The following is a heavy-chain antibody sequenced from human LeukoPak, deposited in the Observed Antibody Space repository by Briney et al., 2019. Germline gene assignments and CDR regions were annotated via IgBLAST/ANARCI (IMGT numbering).Heavy chain of an antibody. D-gene: IGHD3-10*02. CDR1: GFTFSSYE. V-gene: IGHV3-48*03. CDR3: AELGITMIGGV. CDR2: ISSSGSTI. J-gene: IGHJ6*04. Sequence: GGSLRLSCAASGFTFSSYEMNWVRQAQGKGLEWVSYISSSGSTIYYADSVKGRFTISRDNDKNSLYLQMNSLRAEDTAVYYCAELGITMIGGVWGKGTTVTISS.